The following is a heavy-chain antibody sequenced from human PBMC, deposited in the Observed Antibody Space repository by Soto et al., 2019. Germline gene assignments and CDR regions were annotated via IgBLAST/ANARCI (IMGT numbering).Heavy chain of an antibody. J-gene: IGHJ5*02. V-gene: IGHV3-33*01. CDR2: IWYDGSNK. CDR1: GFTFSSYG. CDR3: ARDGTLPFEYNWLDP. D-gene: IGHD1-26*01. Sequence: QVQLVESGGVVVQPGRSLRLSCSASGFTFSSYGTHGARQAPGTGLKGVGVIWYDGSNKYYADSVKSRCTISRDNSKNTLYLQMNSMRAEDTAVYYCARDGTLPFEYNWLDPWGQGTLVTVSS.